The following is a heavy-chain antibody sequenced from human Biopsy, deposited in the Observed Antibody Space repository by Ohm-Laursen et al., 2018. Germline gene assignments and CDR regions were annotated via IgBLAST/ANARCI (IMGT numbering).Heavy chain of an antibody. CDR1: GDSVSSGSFY. CDR3: VRGMRSSGWPYFDS. D-gene: IGHD6-19*01. V-gene: IGHV4-61*01. Sequence: SDTLSLTCTVSGDSVSSGSFYWTWIRQPPGQGLEYIGYIYDRGSTANYNPSLESRVTMSVDMPKNQFSLKLSSVTAADTAIYYCVRGMRSSGWPYFDSWGQGTLVTVSS. J-gene: IGHJ4*02. CDR2: IYDRGSTA.